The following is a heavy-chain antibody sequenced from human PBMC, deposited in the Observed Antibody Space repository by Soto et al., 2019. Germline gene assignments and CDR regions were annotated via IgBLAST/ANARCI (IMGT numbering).Heavy chain of an antibody. CDR2: IGGGPDGT. CDR3: ATWHLQEHAYDI. D-gene: IGHD1-1*01. Sequence: VQLLESGGGLVQPGGSLRLSCAASGFTFSIYAMSWVRQAPGKGLEWVSSIGGGPDGTYYADFVKGRFTTSSDSSRTTVYLQMNSLRPDDTAVYSCATWHLQEHAYDIWGQGTMVTVSS. J-gene: IGHJ3*02. V-gene: IGHV3-23*01. CDR1: GFTFSIYA.